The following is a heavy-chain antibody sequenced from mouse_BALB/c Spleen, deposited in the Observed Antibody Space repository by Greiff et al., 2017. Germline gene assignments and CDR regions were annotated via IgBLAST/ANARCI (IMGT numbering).Heavy chain of an antibody. Sequence: VQLQQSGAELAKPGASVKMSCKASGYTFTSYWMHWVKQRPGQGLEWIGYINPSTGYTEYNQKFKDKATLTADKSSSTAYMQLSSLTSEDSAVYYCARRGRDWYFDVWGAGTTVTVSS. D-gene: IGHD3-3*01. J-gene: IGHJ1*01. CDR2: INPSTGYT. V-gene: IGHV1-7*01. CDR3: ARRGRDWYFDV. CDR1: GYTFTSYW.